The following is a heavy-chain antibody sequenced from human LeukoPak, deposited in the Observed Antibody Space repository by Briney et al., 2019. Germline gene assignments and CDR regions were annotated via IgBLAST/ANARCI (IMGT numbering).Heavy chain of an antibody. CDR1: GGSLSSYY. CDR3: ARVGVSQKGRRPFDY. V-gene: IGHV4-59*01. J-gene: IGHJ4*02. D-gene: IGHD6-6*01. CDR2: IYYSGST. Sequence: PSETLSLTCTVSGGSLSSYYWSWIRQPPGKGLEGIGYIYYSGSTNYNPSLKSRVTISVDTSKNQFSLKLSSVTAADTAVYYCARVGVSQKGRRPFDYWGQGTLVTVSS.